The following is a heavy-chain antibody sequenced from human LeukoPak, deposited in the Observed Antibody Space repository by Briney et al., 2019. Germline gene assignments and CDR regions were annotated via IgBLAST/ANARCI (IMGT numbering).Heavy chain of an antibody. D-gene: IGHD5-12*01. CDR3: ARGAGYSGYYYYYYFMDV. CDR1: GFSFSVYW. CDR2: IKTDGSIT. J-gene: IGHJ6*03. Sequence: GGSLRLSCAASGFSFSVYWMHWVRQAPGKGPVWVSRIKTDGSITDYADSVKGRFTISRDNSKNTLYLQMNSLRAEDTAVYYCARGAGYSGYYYYYYFMDVWGKGTTDTVSS. V-gene: IGHV3-74*01.